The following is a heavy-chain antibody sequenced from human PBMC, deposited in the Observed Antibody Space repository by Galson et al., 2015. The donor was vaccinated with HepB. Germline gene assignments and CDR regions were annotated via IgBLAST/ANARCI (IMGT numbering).Heavy chain of an antibody. Sequence: LRLSCAASGFTFSSYAMSWVRQAPGKGLEWVSAISGSGGSTYYADSVKGRFTISRDNSKNTLYLQMNSLRAEDTAVYYCATRAAGYYYDSSGYPQFDYWGQGTLVTVSS. D-gene: IGHD3-22*01. V-gene: IGHV3-23*01. CDR2: ISGSGGST. CDR1: GFTFSSYA. J-gene: IGHJ4*02. CDR3: ATRAAGYYYDSSGYPQFDY.